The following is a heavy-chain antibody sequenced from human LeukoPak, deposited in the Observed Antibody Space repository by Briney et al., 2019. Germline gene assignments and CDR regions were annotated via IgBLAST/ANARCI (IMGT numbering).Heavy chain of an antibody. V-gene: IGHV1-2*02. Sequence: ASVKVSCNASAYTFTGYYMHWVRQAPGQGLEWMGWIDPNSGGTNYAQRFQGRVTMTRDTSINTAYMELNRLRSDDTAVYFCERDRTWGSAAFDVWGQGTMVTVSS. CDR3: ERDRTWGSAAFDV. D-gene: IGHD3-16*01. CDR2: IDPNSGGT. CDR1: AYTFTGYY. J-gene: IGHJ3*01.